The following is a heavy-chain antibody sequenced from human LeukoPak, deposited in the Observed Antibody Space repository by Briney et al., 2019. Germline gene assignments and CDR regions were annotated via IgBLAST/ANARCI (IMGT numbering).Heavy chain of an antibody. V-gene: IGHV3-11*01. CDR3: ARLWNYDY. CDR2: ISSTSSTI. Sequence: SGGSLRLSCAASGFTFSDYYMSWIRQAPGKGPELVSYISSTSSTIFYADSVKGRFTISRDNAKNSLYLQMNSLRTEDTALYFCARLWNYDYWGQGTLVTVSS. J-gene: IGHJ4*02. D-gene: IGHD1-1*01. CDR1: GFTFSDYY.